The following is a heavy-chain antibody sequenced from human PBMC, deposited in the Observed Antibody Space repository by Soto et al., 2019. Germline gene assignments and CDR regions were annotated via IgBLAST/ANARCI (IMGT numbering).Heavy chain of an antibody. V-gene: IGHV4-59*11. CDR2: IYYSGST. J-gene: IGHJ4*02. CDR1: GDSIKTHY. D-gene: IGHD2-2*03. CDR3: ASGWMAAFDN. Sequence: SETLSLTCNVTGDSIKTHYCSWIRQAPGKGLEWIGYIYYSGSTLYNPSLKRRVTISADTAKNQFSLGLTSLTAADTAVYYCASGWMAAFDNWGQGTLVTVSS.